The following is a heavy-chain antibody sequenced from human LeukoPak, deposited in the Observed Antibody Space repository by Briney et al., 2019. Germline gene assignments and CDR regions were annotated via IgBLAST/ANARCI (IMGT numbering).Heavy chain of an antibody. CDR3: ARDHVQITIFGVVIRGMDV. Sequence: SETLSLTCAVYGGSFSGYYWSWIRQPPGKGLEWIGEINHSGSTNYNPSLKSRVTISVDTSKNQFSLKLSSVTAADTAVYYCARDHVQITIFGVVIRGMDVWGKGTTVTVSS. V-gene: IGHV4-34*01. D-gene: IGHD3-3*01. CDR2: INHSGST. J-gene: IGHJ6*03. CDR1: GGSFSGYY.